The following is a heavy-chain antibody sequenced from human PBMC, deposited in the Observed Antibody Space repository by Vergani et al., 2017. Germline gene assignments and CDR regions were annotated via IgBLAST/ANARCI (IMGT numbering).Heavy chain of an antibody. CDR2: IIPILGIA. CDR3: ARDLSAAAGPYGMDV. Sequence: QVQLVQSGAEVKKPGSSVKVSCKASGGTFSSYTISWVRQAPGQGLEWMGRIIPILGIANYAPKFQGRVTITADKSTSTAYMELSSLRSEDTAVYYCARDLSAAAGPYGMDVWGQGTTVTVSS. D-gene: IGHD6-13*01. CDR1: GGTFSSYT. V-gene: IGHV1-69*08. J-gene: IGHJ6*02.